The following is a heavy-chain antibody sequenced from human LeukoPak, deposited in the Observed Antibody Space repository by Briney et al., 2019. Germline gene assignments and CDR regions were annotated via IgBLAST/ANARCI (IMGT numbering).Heavy chain of an antibody. CDR1: GGTLNSYV. CDR3: AREGFSGFTMVRGDPLNWFDP. V-gene: IGHV1-69*06. CDR2: IIPISGTT. J-gene: IGHJ5*02. Sequence: GASVKVSCKASGGTLNSYVISWVRQAPGQGLEWMGGIIPISGTTNYAQKFQGRVTITADKSTSTAYMELSSLRSEDTAVYYCAREGFSGFTMVRGDPLNWFDPWGQGTLVTVSS. D-gene: IGHD3-10*01.